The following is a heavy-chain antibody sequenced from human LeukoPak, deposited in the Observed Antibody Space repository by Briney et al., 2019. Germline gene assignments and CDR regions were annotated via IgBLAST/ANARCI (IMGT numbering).Heavy chain of an antibody. CDR1: GFTFSGYG. J-gene: IGHJ4*02. Sequence: QPGGSLRLSCAASGFTFSGYGMNWVRQAPGKGLEWLSYISSSGNTVVFADSVKGRFTISRDNAKNSLYLQMNSLRPEDTALYYCARGQDFYGSGSPFDYWGQGTLVTVSS. D-gene: IGHD3-10*01. CDR2: ISSSGNTV. V-gene: IGHV3-48*03. CDR3: ARGQDFYGSGSPFDY.